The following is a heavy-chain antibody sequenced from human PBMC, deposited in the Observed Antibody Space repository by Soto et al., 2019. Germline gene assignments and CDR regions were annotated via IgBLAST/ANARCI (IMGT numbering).Heavy chain of an antibody. Sequence: XETLSLTCTVSGGSISSYYWSWMRQPPGKGLEWIGYIYYSGSTSYNPSLKSRVTISVDTSKNQFSLKLSSVTAADTAVYCCARGEVLWFGESKWGQGTLVTVSS. CDR3: ARGEVLWFGESK. CDR1: GGSISSYY. D-gene: IGHD3-10*01. CDR2: IYYSGST. V-gene: IGHV4-59*01. J-gene: IGHJ4*02.